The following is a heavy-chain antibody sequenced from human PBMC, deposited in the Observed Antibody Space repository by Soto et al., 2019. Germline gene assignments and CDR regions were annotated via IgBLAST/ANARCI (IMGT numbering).Heavy chain of an antibody. Sequence: QVQLVESGGGVVQPGRSLRLSCAASGFTFSRYDMHWVRQAPGKGLEWVAVISYDGSNKYYADSVKGRFTISRDNSKNTLYLQMNSLRAEDTAVYYCARDPIVGATRPVNWFDPWGQGTLVTVSS. J-gene: IGHJ5*02. V-gene: IGHV3-30-3*01. D-gene: IGHD1-26*01. CDR2: ISYDGSNK. CDR1: GFTFSRYD. CDR3: ARDPIVGATRPVNWFDP.